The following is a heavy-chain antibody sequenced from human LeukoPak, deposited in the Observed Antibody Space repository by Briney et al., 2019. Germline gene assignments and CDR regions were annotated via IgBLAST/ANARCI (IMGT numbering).Heavy chain of an antibody. V-gene: IGHV3-30*02. CDR2: IRYDGSHK. Sequence: GGSLRLSCAASGFTFSSHGMHWVRQAPGKGLEWVAFIRYDGSHKYYADSVKGRFTISRDNSKNTLYLQMNSLRAEDTAVYYCAKMVYYGSGSYDHYYYYMDVWGKGTTVTVSS. J-gene: IGHJ6*03. D-gene: IGHD3-10*01. CDR1: GFTFSSHG. CDR3: AKMVYYGSGSYDHYYYYMDV.